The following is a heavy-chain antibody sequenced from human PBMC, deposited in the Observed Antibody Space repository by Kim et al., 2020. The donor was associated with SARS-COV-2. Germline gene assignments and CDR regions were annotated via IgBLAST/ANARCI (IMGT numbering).Heavy chain of an antibody. CDR1: GFIFDDHG. CDR3: ARDVGWFGGLSWFDP. D-gene: IGHD3-10*01. V-gene: IGHV3-20*01. Sequence: GGSLRLSCAASGFIFDDHGMSWVRQAPGKGLEWVSGINWNGGSTGYADSVKGRFTISRDNAKNSLYLQMNSLRAEDTALYHCARDVGWFGGLSWFDPWGQGTQVTVSS. J-gene: IGHJ5*02. CDR2: INWNGGST.